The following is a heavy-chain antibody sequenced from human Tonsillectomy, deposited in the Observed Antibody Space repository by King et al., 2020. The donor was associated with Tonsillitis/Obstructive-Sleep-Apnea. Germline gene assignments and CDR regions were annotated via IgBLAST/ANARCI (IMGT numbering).Heavy chain of an antibody. D-gene: IGHD1-20*01. J-gene: IGHJ3*02. CDR2: ISYDGSNK. CDR3: VRDRDNWNDVGAFDI. Sequence: QLVQSGGGVVQPGRSLRLSCAASGFTFSSYAMHWVRQAPGTGLEWVAVISYDGSNKYYADSVKGRFTISRDNSKNTLYLQMNSLRAEDTAVYYCVRDRDNWNDVGAFDIWGQGTMVTVSS. CDR1: GFTFSSYA. V-gene: IGHV3-30*04.